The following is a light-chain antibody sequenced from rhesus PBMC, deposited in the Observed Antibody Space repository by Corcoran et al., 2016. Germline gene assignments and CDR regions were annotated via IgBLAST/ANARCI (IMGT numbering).Light chain of an antibody. V-gene: IGLV2S7*01. CDR1: RRVIGGYDN. CDR2: GVS. Sequence: QSAPTRPPSASGSPAQSDTISSTGTRRVIGGYDNVSWYQQHPGKAPQLMIYGVSNRPSGVSDRFSGPSSGNTASLTISGLQSEDEAVYYCCSVTTSSTCIFGAGTRLSVI. J-gene: IGLJ1*01. CDR3: CSVTTSSTCI.